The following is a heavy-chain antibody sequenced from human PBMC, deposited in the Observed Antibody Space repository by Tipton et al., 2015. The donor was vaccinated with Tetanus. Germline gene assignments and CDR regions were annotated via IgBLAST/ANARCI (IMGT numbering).Heavy chain of an antibody. J-gene: IGHJ4*02. CDR1: GFTFSNSW. CDR2: MNQDGSEI. CDR3: ARDVFPYSSSD. Sequence: SLRLSCAASGFTFSNSWMTWVRRAPGKWLEWVANMNQDGSEIYCVDSVKGRFTISRDNAKRSLYLQMNSLRAEDTAIYYCARDVFPYSSSDWGQGTLVTVSS. D-gene: IGHD6-6*01. V-gene: IGHV3-7*01.